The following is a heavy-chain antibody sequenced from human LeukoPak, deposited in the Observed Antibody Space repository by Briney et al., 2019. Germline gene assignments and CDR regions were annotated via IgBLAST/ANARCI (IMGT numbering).Heavy chain of an antibody. J-gene: IGHJ5*02. CDR2: IIPIFGTA. Sequence: GASVKVSCKASGGTFSSYAISWVRQAPGQGLEWMGGIIPIFGTANYAQKFQGRVTITADESTSTAYMELSSLRSEDTAVYYCARVPHPDNWFDPWGQGTLVTVS. V-gene: IGHV1-69*13. CDR1: GGTFSSYA. CDR3: ARVPHPDNWFDP.